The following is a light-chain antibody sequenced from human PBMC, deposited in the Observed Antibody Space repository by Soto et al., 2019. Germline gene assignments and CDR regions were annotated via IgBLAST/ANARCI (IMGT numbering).Light chain of an antibody. Sequence: IVLTHAPGTRSLSPGEIAALSCRASQSVSSTYLIWYQQKPGQAPRLLISGASSRATGSPDRFSGSGSGTDFTLTISRLEPEDFAVYYCQQYGRTFGQGTKVDIK. V-gene: IGKV3-20*01. J-gene: IGKJ1*01. CDR3: QQYGRT. CDR2: GAS. CDR1: QSVSSTY.